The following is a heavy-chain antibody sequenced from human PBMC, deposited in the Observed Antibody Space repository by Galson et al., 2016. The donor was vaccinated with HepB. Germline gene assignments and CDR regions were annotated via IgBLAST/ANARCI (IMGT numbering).Heavy chain of an antibody. J-gene: IGHJ4*02. V-gene: IGHV3-7*01. CDR1: GFSLSWYW. D-gene: IGHD1-7*01. Sequence: SLRLSCAASGFSLSWYWMTWVRQAPGKGLEWVASIKQDGSEEYYGDSVKGRFTISRDDAHNSLYLRMSSLRAEDTAVYYCARDRITGTNMDYWGQGTLVTVSS. CDR3: ARDRITGTNMDY. CDR2: IKQDGSEE.